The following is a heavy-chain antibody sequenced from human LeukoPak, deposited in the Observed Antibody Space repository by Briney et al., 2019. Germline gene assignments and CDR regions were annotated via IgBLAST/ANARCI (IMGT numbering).Heavy chain of an antibody. V-gene: IGHV4-34*01. CDR1: GGSFSGYY. Sequence: SATLSLTCAVYGGSFSGYYWSWIRQPPGKGLEWIGEINHSGSTNYNPSLKSRVTISVDTSKNQFSLKLSSVTAADTAVYYCARGKKWLRSYFDYWGQGTLVTVSS. CDR2: INHSGST. CDR3: ARGKKWLRSYFDY. J-gene: IGHJ4*02. D-gene: IGHD5-12*01.